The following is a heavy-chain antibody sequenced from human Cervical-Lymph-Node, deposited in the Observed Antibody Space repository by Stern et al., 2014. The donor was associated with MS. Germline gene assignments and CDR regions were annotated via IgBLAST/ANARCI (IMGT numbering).Heavy chain of an antibody. CDR3: ATYSYGARIDY. CDR1: GYTLTSYG. CDR2: ISADNGKT. V-gene: IGHV1-18*04. Sequence: QLVQSGAEVKKPGASVKVSCKASGYTLTSYGIGWVRQAPGQGLEWMGWISADNGKTNYAQKVQGRVTMTADTSTSTVYMEVRSLRSDDTAMYYCATYSYGARIDYWGQGTLVTVSS. D-gene: IGHD4-11*01. J-gene: IGHJ4*02.